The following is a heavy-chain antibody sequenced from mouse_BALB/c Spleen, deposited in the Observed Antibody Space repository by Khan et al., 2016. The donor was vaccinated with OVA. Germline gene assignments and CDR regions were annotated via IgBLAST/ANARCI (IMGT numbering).Heavy chain of an antibody. CDR2: FLPGSGNA. Sequence: QVQLQQSGAELMKPGASVKISCKATGYTFSNYWIEWVKQRPGHGLEWIGEFLPGSGNANYNERFKGKATFASDASSNTAFMQLSSLTSEDSAVYFCARVNYGSRDYFDSWGQGTILTVSS. CDR1: GYTFSNYW. CDR3: ARVNYGSRDYFDS. J-gene: IGHJ2*01. V-gene: IGHV1-9*01. D-gene: IGHD1-1*01.